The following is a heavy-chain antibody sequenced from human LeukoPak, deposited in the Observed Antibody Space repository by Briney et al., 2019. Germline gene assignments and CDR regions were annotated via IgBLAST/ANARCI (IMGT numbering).Heavy chain of an antibody. J-gene: IGHJ4*02. Sequence: SETLSLTCTVSGGSISSYYWSWIRQPPGKGLEWIGYIYYSGSTNYNPSLKSRVTISVDTSKNQFSLKLSSVTAADTAVYYCARHSMVRGVTNFDYWGQGTLVTVSS. D-gene: IGHD3-10*01. CDR3: ARHSMVRGVTNFDY. CDR1: GGSISSYY. V-gene: IGHV4-59*08. CDR2: IYYSGST.